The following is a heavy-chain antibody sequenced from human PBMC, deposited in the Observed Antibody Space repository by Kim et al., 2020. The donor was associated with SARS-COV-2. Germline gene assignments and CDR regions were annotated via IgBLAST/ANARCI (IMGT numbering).Heavy chain of an antibody. CDR1: GFTFSSYS. J-gene: IGHJ6*02. D-gene: IGHD2-15*01. CDR2: ISSSSSYI. Sequence: GGSLRLSCAASGFTFSSYSMNWVRQAPGKGLEWVSSISSSSSYIYYADSVKGRFTISRDNAKNSLYLQMNSLRAEDTAVYYCARDIVVVVAGHYYYYGMDVWGQGTTVTVSS. V-gene: IGHV3-21*01. CDR3: ARDIVVVVAGHYYYYGMDV.